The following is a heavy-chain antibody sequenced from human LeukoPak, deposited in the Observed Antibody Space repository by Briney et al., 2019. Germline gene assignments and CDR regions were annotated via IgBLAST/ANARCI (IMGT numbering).Heavy chain of an antibody. J-gene: IGHJ6*02. Sequence: GGSLRLSCAASGFTFSSYWMSWVRQAPGKGLEWVANIKQDGSEKHYVDSVKGRFTISRDNAKNSLYLQMNSLRAEDTAVYYCARAGRSSSSNYYYYYGMDVWGQGTTVTVSS. CDR3: ARAGRSSSSNYYYYYGMDV. CDR2: IKQDGSEK. V-gene: IGHV3-7*01. D-gene: IGHD4-11*01. CDR1: GFTFSSYW.